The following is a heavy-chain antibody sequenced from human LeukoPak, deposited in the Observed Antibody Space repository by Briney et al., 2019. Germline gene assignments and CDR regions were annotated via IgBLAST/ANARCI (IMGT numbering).Heavy chain of an antibody. CDR3: ARWGYTNGWYYFEN. Sequence: GGSLRLSCAASGFTFSSYGMHWVRQARGKGLEWVAVISYDGSNKYYADSVKGRFTISRDNSKNSLYLQLNSLRAEDTAVYYCARWGYTNGWYYFENWGQGTLVTVSS. J-gene: IGHJ4*02. CDR2: ISYDGSNK. V-gene: IGHV3-30*03. D-gene: IGHD6-19*01. CDR1: GFTFSSYG.